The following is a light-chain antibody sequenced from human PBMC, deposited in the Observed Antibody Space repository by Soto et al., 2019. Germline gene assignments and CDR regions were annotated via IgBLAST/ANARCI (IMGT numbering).Light chain of an antibody. CDR3: SSYTSSSTRV. J-gene: IGLJ1*01. Sequence: QSVLTQPASVSGSPGEWITISCNEKKNEVGGYNYVSWYQQHPGKAPRLMIYDVSNRPSGVSNRFSGSTSGNTASLTISGLQAEDEADYYCSSYTSSSTRVFGTGTKVTVL. CDR1: KNEVGGYNY. CDR2: DVS. V-gene: IGLV2-14*01.